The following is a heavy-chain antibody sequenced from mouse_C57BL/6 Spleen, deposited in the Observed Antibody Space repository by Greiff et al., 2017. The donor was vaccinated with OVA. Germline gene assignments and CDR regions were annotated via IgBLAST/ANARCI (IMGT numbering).Heavy chain of an antibody. CDR3: ARGGGYDGYYWYFDV. V-gene: IGHV1-4*01. J-gene: IGHJ1*03. Sequence: VQLVESGAELARPGASVKMSCKASGYTFTSYTMHWVKQRPGQGLEWIGYINPSSGYTKYNQKFKDKATLTADKSSSTAYMQLSSLTSEDSAVYYCARGGGYDGYYWYFDVWGTGTTVTVSS. D-gene: IGHD2-3*01. CDR1: GYTFTSYT. CDR2: INPSSGYT.